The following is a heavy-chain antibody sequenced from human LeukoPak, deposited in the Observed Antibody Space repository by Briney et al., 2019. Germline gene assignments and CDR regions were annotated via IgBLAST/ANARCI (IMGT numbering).Heavy chain of an antibody. CDR2: IWYDGSKK. CDR3: AKQYSTWYSGMFDYYMDV. D-gene: IGHD6-13*01. V-gene: IGHV3-33*06. J-gene: IGHJ6*03. Sequence: GGSLRLSCAASGFTFSSYGVYWVRQAPGKGLEWVAVIWYDGSKKYYADSVKGRFTISRDNSKNTLYLQMNSLRAEDTAMYYCAKQYSTWYSGMFDYYMDVWGKGATVTVSS. CDR1: GFTFSSYG.